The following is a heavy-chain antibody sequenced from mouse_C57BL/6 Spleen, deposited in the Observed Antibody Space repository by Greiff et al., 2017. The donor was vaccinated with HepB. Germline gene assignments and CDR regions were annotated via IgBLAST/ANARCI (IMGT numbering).Heavy chain of an antibody. Sequence: EVQLVESGPELVKPGASVKISCKASGYSFTGYYMNWVKQSPEKSLEWIGEINPSTGGTTYNQKFKAKATLTVDKSSSTAYMQLKSLTSEDSAVYYCARLDSSGYVGFAYWGQGTLVTVSA. D-gene: IGHD3-2*02. CDR1: GYSFTGYY. CDR3: ARLDSSGYVGFAY. V-gene: IGHV1-42*01. J-gene: IGHJ3*01. CDR2: INPSTGGT.